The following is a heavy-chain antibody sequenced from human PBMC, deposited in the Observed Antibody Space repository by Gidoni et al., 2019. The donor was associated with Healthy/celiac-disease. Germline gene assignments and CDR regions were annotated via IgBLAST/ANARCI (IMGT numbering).Heavy chain of an antibody. V-gene: IGHV1-69*06. D-gene: IGHD1-26*01. Sequence: QVQLVQSGAEVKKPGSSVKVSCKASGGTFSSYAISWVRQAPGQGLEWMGGIIPIFGTANYAQKFQGRVTITADKSTSTAYMELSSLRSEDTAVYYCAREPKDEWEPTKGNWFDPWGQGTLVTVSS. CDR2: IIPIFGTA. J-gene: IGHJ5*02. CDR1: GGTFSSYA. CDR3: AREPKDEWEPTKGNWFDP.